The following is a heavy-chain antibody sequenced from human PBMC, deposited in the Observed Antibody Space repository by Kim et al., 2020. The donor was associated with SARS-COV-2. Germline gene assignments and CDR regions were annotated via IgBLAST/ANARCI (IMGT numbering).Heavy chain of an antibody. V-gene: IGHV3-48*02. Sequence: GGSLRLSCAASGFTFSSYSMNWVRQAPGKGLEWVSYISSSSSTIYYADSVKGRFTISRDNAKNSLYLQMNSLRDEDTAVYYCARGGITILESYYYYGMDVWGQGTTVTVSS. CDR2: ISSSSSTI. CDR3: ARGGITILESYYYYGMDV. J-gene: IGHJ6*02. D-gene: IGHD3-9*01. CDR1: GFTFSSYS.